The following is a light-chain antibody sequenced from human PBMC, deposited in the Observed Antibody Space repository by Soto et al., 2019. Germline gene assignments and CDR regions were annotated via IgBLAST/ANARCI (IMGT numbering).Light chain of an antibody. CDR3: LQYNGYYRT. V-gene: IGKV1-5*01. Sequence: DIQMTQSPSTLSASVGDTVTITCRASQTISGWLAWYQQRLGKAPNLLIFDASTLESGVPSRFSGSGSGTTFTLTISSLQSDDFATYYCLQYNGYYRTFGQGTKVDIK. CDR2: DAS. J-gene: IGKJ1*01. CDR1: QTISGW.